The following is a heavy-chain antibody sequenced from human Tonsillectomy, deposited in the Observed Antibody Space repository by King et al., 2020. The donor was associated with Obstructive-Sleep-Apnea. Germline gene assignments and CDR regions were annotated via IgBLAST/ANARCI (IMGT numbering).Heavy chain of an antibody. CDR1: GFTFDDYA. D-gene: IGHD3-22*01. V-gene: IGHV3-9*01. CDR2: ISWNSGSI. Sequence: QLVQYGGGLVQPGRSLRLSCAASGFTFDDYAMHWVRQAPGKGLEWVSGISWNSGSIGYADSLKGRFTISRDNAKNSLYLQMNSLRAEDTALYYCAKDIRYYDSSGYYNYFDYWGQGTLVTVSS. CDR3: AKDIRYYDSSGYYNYFDY. J-gene: IGHJ4*02.